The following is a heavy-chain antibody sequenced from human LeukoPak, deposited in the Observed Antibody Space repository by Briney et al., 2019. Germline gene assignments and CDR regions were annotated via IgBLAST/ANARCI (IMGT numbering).Heavy chain of an antibody. CDR3: ARDGRFLESVMGDY. CDR1: GFSFSSYA. J-gene: IGHJ4*02. CDR2: ISSSSSYI. Sequence: PGGSLRLSCAASGFSFSSYAMNWVRQAPGKGLEWVSSISSSSSYIYYADSVKGRFTISRDNAKNSLYLQMNSLRAEDTAVYYCARDGRFLESVMGDYWGQGTLVTVSS. D-gene: IGHD3-3*01. V-gene: IGHV3-21*01.